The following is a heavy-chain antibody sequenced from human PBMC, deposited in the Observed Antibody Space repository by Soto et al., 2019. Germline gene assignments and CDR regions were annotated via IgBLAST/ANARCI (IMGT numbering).Heavy chain of an antibody. CDR1: GYTFTSYG. D-gene: IGHD4-17*01. Sequence: ASVKVSCKASGYTFTSYGISWVRQAPGQGLEWMGWISAYNGNTNYAQKLQGRVTMTTDTSTSTAYMELRSLRSDDTAVYYCARMGPAHDYGDHVFAYDSWAQGTMVTVSS. V-gene: IGHV1-18*01. CDR2: ISAYNGNT. CDR3: ARMGPAHDYGDHVFAYDS. J-gene: IGHJ3*02.